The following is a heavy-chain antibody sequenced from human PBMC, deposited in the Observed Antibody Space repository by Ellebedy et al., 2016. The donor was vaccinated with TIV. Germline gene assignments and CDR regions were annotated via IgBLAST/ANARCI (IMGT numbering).Heavy chain of an antibody. V-gene: IGHV3-30*07. CDR3: ARDLVGATAFDY. CDR2: TSFDGANK. Sequence: GESLKISCAASGFTFRNYAMHWVRQAPGKGLEWVAVTSFDGANKYYADSVKGRFTISKDTSKSTLYLQMNSLRAEDTAVYYCARDLVGATAFDYWGQGTLVTVSS. CDR1: GFTFRNYA. J-gene: IGHJ4*02. D-gene: IGHD1-26*01.